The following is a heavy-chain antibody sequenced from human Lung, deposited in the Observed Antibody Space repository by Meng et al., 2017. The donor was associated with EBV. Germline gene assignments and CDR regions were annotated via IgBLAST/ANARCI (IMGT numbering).Heavy chain of an antibody. CDR1: GYHCGSYG. Sequence: HVLLWQVRPGVTQPGAPVRGSRKASGYHCGSYGICWVRPAPGQGLEWMGWFVNYVDTHPAPKFQVSVTMTTDTHTNTAFMELMSLTSDDTAVYYCASGTPGRSYCDYWGQGTLVTVSS. CDR2: FVNYVDT. D-gene: IGHD2-15*01. V-gene: IGHV1-18*01. CDR3: ASGTPGRSYCDY. J-gene: IGHJ4*02.